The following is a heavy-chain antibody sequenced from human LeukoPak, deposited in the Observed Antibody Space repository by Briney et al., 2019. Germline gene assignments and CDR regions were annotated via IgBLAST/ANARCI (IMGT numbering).Heavy chain of an antibody. V-gene: IGHV1-2*06. D-gene: IGHD3-22*01. CDR3: ARDLNYDSSGYYYL. CDR2: INPNSGGT. CDR1: GYTFTGYY. J-gene: IGHJ4*02. Sequence: GASVKVSCKASGYTFTGYYMHWVRQAPGQGLEWMGRINPNSGGTNYAQKFQGRVTMTRDTSTSTAYMELSRLRSDDTAVYYCARDLNYDSSGYYYLWGQGTLVTVSS.